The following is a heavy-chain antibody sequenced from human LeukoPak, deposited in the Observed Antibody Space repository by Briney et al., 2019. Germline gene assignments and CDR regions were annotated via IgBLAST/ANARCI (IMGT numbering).Heavy chain of an antibody. Sequence: GGSLRLSCAASGFTFSSYWMSWVRQAPGKGLEWVANIKQDGSEKYYVDSVKGRFTISRDNAKNSLYLEMNSLRAEDTAVYYCASAGRYCSSTSCLDAFDIWGQGTMVTVSS. J-gene: IGHJ3*02. CDR1: GFTFSSYW. D-gene: IGHD2-2*01. CDR2: IKQDGSEK. CDR3: ASAGRYCSSTSCLDAFDI. V-gene: IGHV3-7*01.